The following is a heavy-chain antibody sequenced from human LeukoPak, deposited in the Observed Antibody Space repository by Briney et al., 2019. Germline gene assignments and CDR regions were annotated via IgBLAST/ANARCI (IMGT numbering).Heavy chain of an antibody. D-gene: IGHD3-10*01. J-gene: IGHJ4*02. CDR2: INHSGST. Sequence: PSETLSPTCAVYGGSFSGYYWSWIRQPPGKGLEWIGEINHSGSTNYNPSLKSRVTISVDTSKNQFSLKLSSVTAADTAVYYCASSYGSGPLDYWGQGTLVTVSS. V-gene: IGHV4-34*01. CDR3: ASSYGSGPLDY. CDR1: GGSFSGYY.